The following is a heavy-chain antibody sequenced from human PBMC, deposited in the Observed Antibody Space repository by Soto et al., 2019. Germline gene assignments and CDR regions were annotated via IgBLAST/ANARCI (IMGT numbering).Heavy chain of an antibody. CDR2: ISGSDDST. CDR1: GFTVNSNY. J-gene: IGHJ4*02. D-gene: IGHD6-6*01. V-gene: IGHV3-23*01. CDR3: AKRSSSSTFDY. Sequence: GGSLRLSCAASGFTVNSNYMNWVRQAPGKGLEWVSVISGSDDSTYYADSVKGRFTISRDNSKNTLYLQMNSLRAEDTAVYYCAKRSSSSTFDYWGQGTLVTVSS.